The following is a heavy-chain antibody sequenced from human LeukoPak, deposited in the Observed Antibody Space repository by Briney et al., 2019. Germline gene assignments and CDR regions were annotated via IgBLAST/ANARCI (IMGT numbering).Heavy chain of an antibody. J-gene: IGHJ3*02. CDR3: ARGSTYYDILTGYYLSQDAFDI. V-gene: IGHV1-18*01. CDR1: GYTFTSYG. CDR2: ISAYNGNT. D-gene: IGHD3-9*01. Sequence: ASVKVSCKASGYTFTSYGISWVRQAPGQGLEWMGWISAYNGNTNYAQKLQGRVTMTTDTSTSTAYMELRSLRSDDTAVYYCARGSTYYDILTGYYLSQDAFDIWGQGTMATVSS.